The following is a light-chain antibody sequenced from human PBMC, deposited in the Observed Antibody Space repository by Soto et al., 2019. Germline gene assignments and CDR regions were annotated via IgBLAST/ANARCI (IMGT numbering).Light chain of an antibody. J-gene: IGKJ5*01. CDR1: QSISSY. CDR2: AAS. Sequence: IQMTQSPSSLSASVRDRFTITCRASQSISSYLNWYQQKPGKAPKLLIYAASSLQSGVPSRFSGSGSGTDFTLTISSLQPEDFATYYCQQSYSTPITFGQGTRLEIK. V-gene: IGKV1-39*01. CDR3: QQSYSTPIT.